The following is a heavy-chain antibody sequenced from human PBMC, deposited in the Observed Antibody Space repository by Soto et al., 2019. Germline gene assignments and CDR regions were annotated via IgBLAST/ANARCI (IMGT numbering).Heavy chain of an antibody. V-gene: IGHV5-10-1*01. J-gene: IGHJ4*02. Sequence: PGESLKISCKGSGYSFTSYWISWVRQMPGKGLEWTGRIDPSDSYTNYSPSFQGHVTISADKSISTAYLQWSSLKASDTAMYYCARLNDSSGYYYVVTGGFDYWGQGTLVTVSS. CDR3: ARLNDSSGYYYVVTGGFDY. CDR1: GYSFTSYW. CDR2: IDPSDSYT. D-gene: IGHD3-22*01.